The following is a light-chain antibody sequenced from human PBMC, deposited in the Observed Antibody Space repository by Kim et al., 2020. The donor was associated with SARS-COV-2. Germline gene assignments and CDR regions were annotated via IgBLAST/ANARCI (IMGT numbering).Light chain of an antibody. CDR1: QSVSSN. CDR2: GAS. V-gene: IGKV3-15*01. Sequence: VSPGERATLTCRASQSVSSNLAWYQQKPGQAPRLLIYGASTRATGIPARFSGSGSGTEFTLTISSLQSEDFAVYYCQQYNNWPLTFGGGTKVDIK. J-gene: IGKJ4*01. CDR3: QQYNNWPLT.